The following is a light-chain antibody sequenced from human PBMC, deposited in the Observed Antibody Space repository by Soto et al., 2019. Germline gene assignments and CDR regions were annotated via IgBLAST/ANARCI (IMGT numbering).Light chain of an antibody. CDR1: QRVSARY. CDR3: QQYSDAPPT. Sequence: IVSSQSPCTLSLSPGNRATLSCRASQRVSARYLAWYHQKPGQAPRLLIFGASDRATGIPDRFSGSGSGTDFTLTIDRLEPEDFAMYYCQQYSDAPPTFGPGTKVDIK. J-gene: IGKJ1*01. CDR2: GAS. V-gene: IGKV3-20*01.